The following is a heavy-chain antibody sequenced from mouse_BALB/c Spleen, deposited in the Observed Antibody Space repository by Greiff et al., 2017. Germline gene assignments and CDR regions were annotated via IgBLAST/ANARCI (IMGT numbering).Heavy chain of an antibody. D-gene: IGHD2-14*01. CDR3: ARERYDGAHYYAMDY. CDR1: GFSLTSYG. Sequence: VQLQESGPGLVAPSQSLSITCTVSGFSLTSYGVHWVRQPPGKGLEWLGVIWAGGSTNYNSALMSRLSISKDNSKSQVFLKMNSLQTDDTAMYYCARERYDGAHYYAMDYWGQGTSVTVSS. V-gene: IGHV2-9*02. CDR2: IWAGGST. J-gene: IGHJ4*01.